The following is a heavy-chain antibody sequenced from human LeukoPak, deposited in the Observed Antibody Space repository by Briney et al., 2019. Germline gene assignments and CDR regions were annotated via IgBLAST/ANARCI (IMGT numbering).Heavy chain of an antibody. V-gene: IGHV3-21*01. J-gene: IGHJ3*02. CDR3: AREGSAAAGPDAFDI. CDR2: ISSSSSSYI. D-gene: IGHD6-13*01. CDR1: GFTFSSYS. Sequence: PGGSLRLSCAASGFTFSSYSMNWVRQAPGKGLEWVSSISSSSSSYIYYADSVKGRFTISRDNAKNSLYLQMNSLRAEDTAVYYCAREGSAAAGPDAFDIWGQGTMVTVSS.